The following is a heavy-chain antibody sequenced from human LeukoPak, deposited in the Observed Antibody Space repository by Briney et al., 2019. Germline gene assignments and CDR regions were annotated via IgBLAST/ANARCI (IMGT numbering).Heavy chain of an antibody. CDR2: IRSKAYGGTT. J-gene: IGHJ4*02. CDR3: TSPRFLEWLFLDY. CDR1: GFTFGDYA. V-gene: IGHV3-49*04. Sequence: GGSLRLSCTASGFTFGDYAMSWVRQAPGKGLEWVGFIRSKAYGGTTEYAASVKGRFTISRDDSKSIAYLQMNSLKTEDTAVYYCTSPRFLEWLFLDYWGQGTLVTVSS. D-gene: IGHD3-3*01.